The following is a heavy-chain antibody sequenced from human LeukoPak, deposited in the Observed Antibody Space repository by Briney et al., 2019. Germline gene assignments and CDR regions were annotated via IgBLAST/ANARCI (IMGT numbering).Heavy chain of an antibody. CDR2: ISSSGSTI. D-gene: IGHD5-12*01. V-gene: IGHV3-48*04. Sequence: HPGGSLRLSCAASGFTFSSYSMNWVRQAPGKGLEWVSYISSSGSTIYYADSVKGRFTISRDNAKNSLYLQMNSLRAEDTAVYYCARDSSGYDDSLAFDIWGQGTMVTVSS. CDR1: GFTFSSYS. J-gene: IGHJ3*02. CDR3: ARDSSGYDDSLAFDI.